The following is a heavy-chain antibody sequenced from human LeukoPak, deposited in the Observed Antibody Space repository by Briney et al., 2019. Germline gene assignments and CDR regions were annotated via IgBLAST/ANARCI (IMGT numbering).Heavy chain of an antibody. CDR1: GYSFSTYW. D-gene: IGHD2-2*03. CDR3: ARQTDLDFVLVPAAVSFDY. J-gene: IGHJ4*02. CDR2: IYPDDSDT. Sequence: GESLKISCKGSGYSFSTYWIGWVRQMPGKGLEWMGIIYPDDSDTRYSPSFQGQVTISADKSTNTAYLQWSSLKASDTAMYYCARQTDLDFVLVPAAVSFDYWGQGTLVTVSS. V-gene: IGHV5-51*01.